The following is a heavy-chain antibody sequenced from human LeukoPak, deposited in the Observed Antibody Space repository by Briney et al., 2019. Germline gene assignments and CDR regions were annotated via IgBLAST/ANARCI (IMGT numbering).Heavy chain of an antibody. V-gene: IGHV4-34*01. J-gene: IGHJ5*02. CDR2: INHSGST. D-gene: IGHD6-13*01. Sequence: PSETLSLTCAVYGGSFSGYYWSWIRQPPGKGLEWIGEINHSGSTNYNPSLKSRVTLSVDTSKKQFSLKLSSVTAADTAVYYCARMAAAGSSFDPWGQGTLVTVSS. CDR1: GGSFSGYY. CDR3: ARMAAAGSSFDP.